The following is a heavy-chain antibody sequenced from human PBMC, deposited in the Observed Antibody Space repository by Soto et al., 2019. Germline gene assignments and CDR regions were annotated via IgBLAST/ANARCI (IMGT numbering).Heavy chain of an antibody. D-gene: IGHD6-19*01. J-gene: IGHJ4*02. CDR3: AMIEYSSGSDY. CDR1: GVTFSSFP. CDR2: IIPIFGTT. Sequence: HAQLVQSGAEVKKPGSSVKVSCKASGVTFSSFPIAWVRQAPGQGLEWVGGIIPIFGTTKYAQNFRDRVTISADESTSTAYMELSSLRFEDTAVYYCAMIEYSSGSDYWGQGTLVTVSS. V-gene: IGHV1-69*01.